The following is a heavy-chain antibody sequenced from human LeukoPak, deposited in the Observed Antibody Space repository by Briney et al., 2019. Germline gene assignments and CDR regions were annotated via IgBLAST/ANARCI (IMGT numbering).Heavy chain of an antibody. Sequence: GGSLRLSCAASGFTFSSFWMHWVRQAPGKGLVWVSRINSDGSRTTYADSVKGRFAISRDNAKNTLYLQLNSLRAEDTAVYYCARPYHGDYQFDYWGQGTLVTVSS. D-gene: IGHD4-17*01. CDR2: INSDGSRT. CDR3: ARPYHGDYQFDY. J-gene: IGHJ4*02. CDR1: GFTFSSFW. V-gene: IGHV3-74*01.